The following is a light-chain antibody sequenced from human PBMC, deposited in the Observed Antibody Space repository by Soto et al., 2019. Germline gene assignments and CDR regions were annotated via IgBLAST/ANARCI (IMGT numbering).Light chain of an antibody. CDR1: SSNIGNNF. CDR3: GTWDSSLSAGL. J-gene: IGLJ2*01. Sequence: QSVLTQPPSVSAAPGQKVTISCSGSSSNIGNNFVSWYQQIPGAAPKLLIYDNNRRPSGIPDRFSASKSGTSATLGITGLQAGDEADYCCGTWDSSLSAGLFGGGTKVTVL. CDR2: DNN. V-gene: IGLV1-51*01.